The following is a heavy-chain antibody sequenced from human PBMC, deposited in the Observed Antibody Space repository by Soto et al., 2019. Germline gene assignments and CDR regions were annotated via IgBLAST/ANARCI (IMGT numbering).Heavy chain of an antibody. CDR2: VSYDGSDK. CDR3: AKDLGYCSGGSCYSEGYFDY. V-gene: IGHV3-30*18. J-gene: IGHJ4*02. D-gene: IGHD2-15*01. CDR1: GFTFSSYG. Sequence: LRLSCAASGFTFSSYGMHWVRQAPGKGLEWVALVSYDGSDKNYADSVKGRFAISRDNSKNTLYLQMNMLRTEDTAVYYCAKDLGYCSGGSCYSEGYFDYWGQGALVTVSS.